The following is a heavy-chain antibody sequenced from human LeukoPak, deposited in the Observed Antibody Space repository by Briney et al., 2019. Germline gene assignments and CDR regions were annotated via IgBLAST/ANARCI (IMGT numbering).Heavy chain of an antibody. D-gene: IGHD6-13*01. CDR3: VSSSWAFDF. J-gene: IGHJ4*02. CDR2: IHHSGRT. CDR1: GGSISSYY. V-gene: IGHV4-59*05. Sequence: SETLSLTCTVSGGSISSYYWSWIRQPPGKGLEWIGSIHHSGRTYYSPSLKSRVAISVDTAKNQFSLRVPSVTAADTAVYYCVSSSWAFDFWGQGTLVSVSS.